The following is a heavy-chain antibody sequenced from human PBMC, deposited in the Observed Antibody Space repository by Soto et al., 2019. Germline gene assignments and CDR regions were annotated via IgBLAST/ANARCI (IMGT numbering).Heavy chain of an antibody. J-gene: IGHJ6*02. D-gene: IGHD3-22*01. V-gene: IGHV3-23*01. CDR1: GFTFSSYA. Sequence: EVQLLESGGGLVQPGGSLRLSCAASGFTFSSYAMSWVRQAPGKGLEWVSAISGSGGSTYYADSVKGRFTISRDNSKNTLYLQMNSLRAEDTAVYYCAKRHGGSSGYWEYYYYYYGMDVWGQGTTVTVSS. CDR2: ISGSGGST. CDR3: AKRHGGSSGYWEYYYYYYGMDV.